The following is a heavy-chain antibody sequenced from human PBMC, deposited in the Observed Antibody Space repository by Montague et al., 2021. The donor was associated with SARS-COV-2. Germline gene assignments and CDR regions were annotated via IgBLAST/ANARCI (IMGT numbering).Heavy chain of an antibody. Sequence: SETLSLTCAVSGGSIKTYIWWSWVRQAPGKGLEWLGEILHSGTANYNPPPRSRVPISVDKSRNEFSLKLLSPTAAATAAYFCGKDVSLSVVAIDSWGQGTLVTVSS. CDR2: ILHSGTA. CDR1: GGSIKTYIW. J-gene: IGHJ4*02. CDR3: GKDVSLSVVAIDS. D-gene: IGHD2-15*01. V-gene: IGHV4-4*02.